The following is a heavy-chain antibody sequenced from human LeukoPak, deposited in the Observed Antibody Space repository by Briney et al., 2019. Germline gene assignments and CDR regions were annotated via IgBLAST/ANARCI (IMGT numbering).Heavy chain of an antibody. V-gene: IGHV4-30-2*01. J-gene: IGHJ4*02. D-gene: IGHD3-10*01. CDR3: ARRITMVRGVSYFDY. Sequence: SQTLSLTCAVSGGSISSGGYSWSWVRQPPGKGLEWIGYIYHSGSTYYNPSLKSRVTISVDRSKNQFSLKLSSVTAADTAVYYCARRITMVRGVSYFDYWGQGTLVTVSS. CDR2: IYHSGST. CDR1: GGSISSGGYS.